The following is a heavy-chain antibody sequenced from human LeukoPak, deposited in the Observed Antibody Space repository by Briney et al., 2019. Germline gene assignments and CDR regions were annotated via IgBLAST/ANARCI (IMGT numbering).Heavy chain of an antibody. J-gene: IGHJ5*02. Sequence: ASVKVSCKASGYTFTGYYMHWVRQAPGQGLECMGWINPNSGGTNYAQKFQGRVTMARDTSISTAYMELSRLRSDDTAVYYCARDTYGDYELNWFDPWGQGTLVTVSS. CDR1: GYTFTGYY. CDR3: ARDTYGDYELNWFDP. D-gene: IGHD4-17*01. V-gene: IGHV1-2*02. CDR2: INPNSGGT.